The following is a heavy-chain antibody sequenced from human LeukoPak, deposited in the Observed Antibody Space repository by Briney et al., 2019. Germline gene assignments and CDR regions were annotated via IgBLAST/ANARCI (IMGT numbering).Heavy chain of an antibody. CDR3: AREYSSSSDYDAFDI. V-gene: IGHV1-8*01. J-gene: IGHJ3*02. Sequence: ASVKVSCKASGYTFTSYDINWVRQATGRGLEWMGWMNPNSGNTGYAQKFQGRVTMTRNTSISTAYMELSGLRSEDTAVYYCAREYSSSSDYDAFDIWGQGTMVTVSS. CDR2: MNPNSGNT. CDR1: GYTFTSYD. D-gene: IGHD6-6*01.